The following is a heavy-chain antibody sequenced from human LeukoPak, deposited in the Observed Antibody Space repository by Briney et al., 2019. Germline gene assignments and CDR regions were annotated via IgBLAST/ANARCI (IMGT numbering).Heavy chain of an antibody. J-gene: IGHJ4*02. Sequence: GGSLRLSCAVSGFSFSNYHMSWVRQAPGKGLEWVGRIKSKTDGGTTDYAAPVKGRFTISRDDSKNTLYLQMNSLKTEDTAVYYCTTRGGSFSIFDYWGQGTLVTVSS. V-gene: IGHV3-15*01. CDR1: GFSFSNYH. CDR3: TTRGGSFSIFDY. CDR2: IKSKTDGGTT. D-gene: IGHD1-26*01.